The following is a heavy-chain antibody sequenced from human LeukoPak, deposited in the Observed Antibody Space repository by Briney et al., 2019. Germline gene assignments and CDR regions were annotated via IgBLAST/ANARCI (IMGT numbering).Heavy chain of an antibody. CDR1: GFTFSSYW. J-gene: IGHJ1*01. V-gene: IGHV3-74*01. CDR3: ARAPSESGGYYPEYFRH. Sequence: GGSLRLSCAASGFTFSSYWMHWVRQAPGKGLVWVSRIKSDGNTNYADSVKGRFTISRDNAKNTVSLQMNSLRAEDTGVYYCARAPSESGGYYPEYFRHWGQGTLVTVSS. D-gene: IGHD3-22*01. CDR2: IKSDGNT.